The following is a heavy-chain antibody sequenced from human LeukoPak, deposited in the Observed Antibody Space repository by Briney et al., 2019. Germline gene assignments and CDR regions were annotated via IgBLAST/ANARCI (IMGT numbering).Heavy chain of an antibody. CDR3: ARKSSGYYAVFDY. J-gene: IGHJ4*02. V-gene: IGHV3-66*01. CDR1: GFTVSSNY. Sequence: GGSLRLSCAASGFTVSSNYMSWVRQAPGKGLEWVSVIYSGSSTYYADSVKGRFTISRDNSKNTLYLQMNSLRAEDTAVYYCARKSSGYYAVFDYWGQGTLVTVSS. CDR2: IYSGSST. D-gene: IGHD3-22*01.